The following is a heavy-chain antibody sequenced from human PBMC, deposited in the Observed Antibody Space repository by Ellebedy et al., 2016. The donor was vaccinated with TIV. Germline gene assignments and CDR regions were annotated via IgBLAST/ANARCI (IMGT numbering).Heavy chain of an antibody. CDR3: TRTVPDCSSASCYYKWFDP. J-gene: IGHJ5*02. D-gene: IGHD2-2*01. Sequence: GESLKISXAASGFTFSGSAMHWVRQASGKGLEWVGRIRTKTDSYATAYAASVKGRFIISRDDRKNTAYLQMNSLKTEDTAVYFCTRTVPDCSSASCYYKWFDPWGQGTLVTVSS. V-gene: IGHV3-73*01. CDR1: GFTFSGSA. CDR2: IRTKTDSYAT.